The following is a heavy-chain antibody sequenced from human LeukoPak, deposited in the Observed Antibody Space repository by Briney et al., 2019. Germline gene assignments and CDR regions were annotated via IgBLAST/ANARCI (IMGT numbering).Heavy chain of an antibody. D-gene: IGHD1-26*01. CDR2: ISSSGSTI. J-gene: IGHJ4*02. CDR1: GFTFSDYY. V-gene: IGHV3-11*01. Sequence: PGGSLRLSCAASGFTFSDYYMSWIRQAPGKGLEWVSYISSSGSTIYYADSVKGRFTISRDNAKNSRYLQMNSLRAEDTAVYYCARDLYSGVPLDYWSQGTLVTVPS. CDR3: ARDLYSGVPLDY.